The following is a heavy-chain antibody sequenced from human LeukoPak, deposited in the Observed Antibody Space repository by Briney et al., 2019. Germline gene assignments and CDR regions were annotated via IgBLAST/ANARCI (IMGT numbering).Heavy chain of an antibody. V-gene: IGHV3-48*01. Sequence: GGSLRLSCAASGFTFSSYGMSWVRQAPGKGLEWVSYISSSSTIYYADSVKGRFTISRDNAKNSLYLQMNSLRAEDTAVYYCARGAASGYDYDYWGQGTLVTVSS. CDR3: ARGAASGYDYDY. CDR2: ISSSSTI. D-gene: IGHD5-12*01. CDR1: GFTFSSYG. J-gene: IGHJ4*02.